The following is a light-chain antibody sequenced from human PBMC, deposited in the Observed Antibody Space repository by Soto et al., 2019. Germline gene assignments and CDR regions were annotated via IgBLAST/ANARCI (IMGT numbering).Light chain of an antibody. Sequence: DIVMTQSPLSLRVTPGEPASISCRSSQSLLHSNGRNFLDWYLQKPGQSPQLLIYSGSNRASGVPDRFSGSGSGTDFSLKISRVEAEDVGVYYCMQVLQTPLTFGGGTKVEIK. CDR1: QSLLHSNGRNF. CDR2: SGS. V-gene: IGKV2-28*01. J-gene: IGKJ4*01. CDR3: MQVLQTPLT.